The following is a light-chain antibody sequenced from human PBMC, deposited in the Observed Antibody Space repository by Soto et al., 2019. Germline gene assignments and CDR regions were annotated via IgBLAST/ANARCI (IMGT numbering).Light chain of an antibody. CDR1: QDISNY. Sequence: DIQMTQTRSSLSASVGDRVTITCQASQDISNYLNWYQQKPGKAPKLLIYDASNLETGVPSRFSGNGSGTDFTFTISSLQPEDIATYYCQQYDNLPYTFGQGTKLEIK. V-gene: IGKV1-33*01. CDR2: DAS. J-gene: IGKJ2*01. CDR3: QQYDNLPYT.